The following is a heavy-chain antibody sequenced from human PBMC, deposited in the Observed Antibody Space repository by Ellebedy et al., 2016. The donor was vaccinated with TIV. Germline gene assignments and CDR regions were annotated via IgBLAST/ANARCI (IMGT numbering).Heavy chain of an antibody. J-gene: IGHJ6*03. Sequence: SETLSLXXTVSGGSISTYYWSWIRQHPGKGLEWIGYIYYSGSTYYNPSLKSRVTISVDTSKNQFSLKLSSVTAADTAVYYCARGYCSSTSCYYHYYYMDVWGKGTTVTVSS. D-gene: IGHD2-2*01. CDR2: IYYSGST. CDR3: ARGYCSSTSCYYHYYYMDV. V-gene: IGHV4-59*01. CDR1: GGSISTYY.